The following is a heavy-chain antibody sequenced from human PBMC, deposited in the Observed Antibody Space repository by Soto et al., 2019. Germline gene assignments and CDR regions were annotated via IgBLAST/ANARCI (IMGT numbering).Heavy chain of an antibody. D-gene: IGHD3-10*01. V-gene: IGHV3-30*18. Sequence: QVQVVESGGGVVQPGRSLRLSCAVSGFDFTIYGMHWVRQAPGKGLDWVALISHDGNYKFYAASVKGRFTISRDNSKNTLHLQMNSLRAEDTAMYYCVKGTGVPEHWGQGTLVTVSS. J-gene: IGHJ1*01. CDR3: VKGTGVPEH. CDR2: ISHDGNYK. CDR1: GFDFTIYG.